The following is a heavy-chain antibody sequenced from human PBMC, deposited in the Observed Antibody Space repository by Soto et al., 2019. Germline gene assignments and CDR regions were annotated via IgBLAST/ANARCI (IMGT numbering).Heavy chain of an antibody. D-gene: IGHD6-19*01. J-gene: IGHJ4*02. CDR2: IYPGDSDT. Sequence: GESLKISCKGSGYSFTSYWIGWVRQMPGKGLEWMGIIYPGDSDTRYSPSFQGQVTISADKSISTAYLQWSSLKASDTAMYYCERTRIAVAGTYYFDYWGQGTLVTVYS. CDR1: GYSFTSYW. CDR3: ERTRIAVAGTYYFDY. V-gene: IGHV5-51*01.